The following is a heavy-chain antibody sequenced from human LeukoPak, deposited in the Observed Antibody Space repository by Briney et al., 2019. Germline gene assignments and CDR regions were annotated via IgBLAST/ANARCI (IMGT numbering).Heavy chain of an antibody. V-gene: IGHV3-64*04. CDR1: GFTFSSYA. CDR2: ISSNGGST. D-gene: IGHD6-13*01. Sequence: PGGSLRLSCSASGFTFSSYAMHWVRQAPGKGLEYVSAISSNGGSTYYADSVRGRFTISRDNPKNTLYLQMNSLRAEDTAVYYCAKSAGAAVTDYFDYWGQGTLVTVSS. J-gene: IGHJ4*02. CDR3: AKSAGAAVTDYFDY.